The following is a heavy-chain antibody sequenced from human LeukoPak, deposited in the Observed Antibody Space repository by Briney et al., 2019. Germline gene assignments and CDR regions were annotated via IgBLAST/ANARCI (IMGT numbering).Heavy chain of an antibody. CDR3: AKWKNGAVDY. J-gene: IGHJ4*02. CDR1: GFTFSSYG. D-gene: IGHD1-1*01. Sequence: PGGSLRLSCAASGFTFSSYGMSWVRQAPGKGLEWVSAISGSGGSTYYADSVKGRFTISRDNSKNTLYLQMNSLRAEDTAVYYWAKWKNGAVDYGGKGPRVTVPS. CDR2: ISGSGGST. V-gene: IGHV3-23*01.